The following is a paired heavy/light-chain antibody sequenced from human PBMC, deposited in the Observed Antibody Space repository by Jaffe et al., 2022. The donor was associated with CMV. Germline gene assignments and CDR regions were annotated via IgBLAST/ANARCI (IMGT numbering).Heavy chain of an antibody. V-gene: IGHV3-11*01. CDR3: ARVGSTVAAGIVDY. CDR1: GFIFSDYY. D-gene: IGHD6-13*01. J-gene: IGHJ4*02. Sequence: QVHLVESGGGLVKPGESLRLSCAASGFIFSDYYLSWIRQAPGKGLQWVSYISGSGTGTHYADSVQGRFTVSRDNARNSLHLQMNSLRAEDTAVYYCARVGSTVAAGIVDYWGQGTLVTVSS. CDR2: ISGSGTGT.
Light chain of an antibody. Sequence: DIQMTQSPSSLSASVGDRVTITCRASQGINNYLAWFQQKPGKAPKSLIYAASSLQSGVPLKFSGSGSGTDFTLTISSLQPEDFATYYCQQYKSYPPTFGQGTKVEIK. CDR2: AAS. CDR1: QGINNY. J-gene: IGKJ1*01. CDR3: QQYKSYPPT. V-gene: IGKV1-16*02.